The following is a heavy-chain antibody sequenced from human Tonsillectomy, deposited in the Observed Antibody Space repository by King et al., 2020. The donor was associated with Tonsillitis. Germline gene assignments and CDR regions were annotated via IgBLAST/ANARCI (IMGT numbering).Heavy chain of an antibody. CDR3: ARPTADYYFDY. D-gene: IGHD4-11*01. Sequence: VQLQESGPGLVKPSETLSLTCTVSGYSIISGYYWGWIRQPPGKGLEWIGSIYHGGSTYYNPSLKSRVTISVDTSKNQFSLKLSSVTAADTAVYYCARPTADYYFDYRGQGTLVTVSS. CDR2: IYHGGST. CDR1: GYSIISGYY. J-gene: IGHJ4*02. V-gene: IGHV4-38-2*02.